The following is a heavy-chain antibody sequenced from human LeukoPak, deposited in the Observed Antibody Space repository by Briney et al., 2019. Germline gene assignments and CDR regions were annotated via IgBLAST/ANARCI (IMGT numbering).Heavy chain of an antibody. CDR1: GGSISSGGYY. J-gene: IGHJ4*02. CDR2: IYYSGNL. D-gene: IGHD5-18*01. CDR3: ARDRGYSSGHGPIDY. V-gene: IGHV4-31*03. Sequence: SETLPLTCTVSGGSISSGGYYWTWIRQHPAKGLEWIGYIYYSGNLYYNPSLKSRITISVDTSKNQFSLKLSSVTAADTAVYYCARDRGYSSGHGPIDYWGQGTLVTVSS.